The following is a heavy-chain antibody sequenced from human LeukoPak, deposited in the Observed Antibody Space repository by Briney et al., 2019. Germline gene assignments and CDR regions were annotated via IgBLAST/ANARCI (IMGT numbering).Heavy chain of an antibody. CDR3: ATGHVLRYFDWLLPFDY. V-gene: IGHV1-2*02. CDR2: INPNSGGT. CDR1: GYTFTGYY. D-gene: IGHD3-9*01. J-gene: IGHJ4*02. Sequence: ASVKLSCKAYGYTFTGYYMHWVRQDPGQGLEWMGWINPNSGGTNYAQKFQGRVTMTRDTSISTAYMELSRLRSDDTAVYYCATGHVLRYFDWLLPFDYWGQGTLVTVSS.